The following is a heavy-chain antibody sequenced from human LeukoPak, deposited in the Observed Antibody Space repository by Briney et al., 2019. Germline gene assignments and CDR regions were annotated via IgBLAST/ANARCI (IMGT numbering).Heavy chain of an antibody. CDR1: GGSISSYY. J-gene: IGHJ6*03. V-gene: IGHV4-59*12. D-gene: IGHD2-15*01. CDR3: ARTSWVAAYLSGNYYYYYYMDV. CDR2: IYYSGST. Sequence: SETLSLTCTVSGGSISSYYWSWIRQPPGKGLEWIGYIYYSGSTNYNPSLKSRVTISVDTSKNQFSLKLNSVTAADTAVYYCARTSWVAAYLSGNYYYYYYMDVWGKGTTVTVSS.